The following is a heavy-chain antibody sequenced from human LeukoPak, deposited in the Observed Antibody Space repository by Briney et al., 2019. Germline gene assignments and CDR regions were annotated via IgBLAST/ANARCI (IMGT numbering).Heavy chain of an antibody. V-gene: IGHV3-30*18. Sequence: PGRSLRLSCAASGFTFSSYGMHWVRQAPGKGLEWVAVISYDGSNKYYADSVKGRFTISRDNSKNTLYLQMNSLRAEDTAVYYCAKDRAASLDYWGQGTLVTVPS. J-gene: IGHJ4*02. D-gene: IGHD6-13*01. CDR3: AKDRAASLDY. CDR1: GFTFSSYG. CDR2: ISYDGSNK.